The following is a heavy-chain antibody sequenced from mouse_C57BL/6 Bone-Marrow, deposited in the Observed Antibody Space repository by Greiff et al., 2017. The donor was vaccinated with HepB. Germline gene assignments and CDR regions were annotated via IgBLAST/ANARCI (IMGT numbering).Heavy chain of an antibody. V-gene: IGHV14-4*01. CDR3: TSNYVLDY. CDR2: IDPENGDT. D-gene: IGHD2-1*01. CDR1: GFNIKDDY. J-gene: IGHJ2*01. Sequence: EVQLQQSGAELVRPGASVKLSCTASGFNIKDDYMHWVKQRPEQGLEWIGRIDPENGDTEYAPKFQGKATITADTSSNTAYLQLSSLTSEDTAVYYCTSNYVLDYWGQGTTLTVSS.